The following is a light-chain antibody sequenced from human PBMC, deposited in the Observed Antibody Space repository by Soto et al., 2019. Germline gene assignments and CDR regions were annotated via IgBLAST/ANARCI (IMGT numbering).Light chain of an antibody. V-gene: IGKV1-5*01. CDR1: QSISSW. J-gene: IGKJ1*01. Sequence: DIQMTQSPSTLSASVGDRVTITCRASQSISSWLAWYQQKPGKAPKLLIYDASSFESGVPSRFGGSGSGTEFTLTISSLQPDDFATYYCQQYNSYSPWTFGQGTKVDIK. CDR3: QQYNSYSPWT. CDR2: DAS.